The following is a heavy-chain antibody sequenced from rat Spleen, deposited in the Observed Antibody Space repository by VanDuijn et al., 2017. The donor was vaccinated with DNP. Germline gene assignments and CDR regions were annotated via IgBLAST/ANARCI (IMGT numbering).Heavy chain of an antibody. CDR3: STLNFYASLSEYFDY. Sequence: EVQLVESGGGLVQPGRSLKLSCAASGFTFSDYNMAWVRQTPEKGLEWVATIISYGSRTYYRDSVKGRFIISRDNAKSTLYLQMDSLRSEDTATYYCSTLNFYASLSEYFDYWGQGVMVTVSS. D-gene: IGHD1-12*01. CDR1: GFTFSDYN. J-gene: IGHJ2*01. V-gene: IGHV5S10*01. CDR2: IISYGSRT.